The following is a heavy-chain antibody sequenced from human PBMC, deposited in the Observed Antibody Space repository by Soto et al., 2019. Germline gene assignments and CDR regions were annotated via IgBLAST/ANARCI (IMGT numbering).Heavy chain of an antibody. D-gene: IGHD3-22*01. CDR2: INPNSGGT. CDR3: ARDNHYYDSSGYSFDY. V-gene: IGHV1-2*04. CDR1: GYTFTGYY. J-gene: IGHJ4*02. Sequence: EASVKVSCKASGYTFTGYYMHWVRQAPGQGLEWVGWINPNSGGTNYAQKFQGWVTMTRDTSISTAYMELSRLRSDDTAVYYCARDNHYYDSSGYSFDYWGQGTLVTVSS.